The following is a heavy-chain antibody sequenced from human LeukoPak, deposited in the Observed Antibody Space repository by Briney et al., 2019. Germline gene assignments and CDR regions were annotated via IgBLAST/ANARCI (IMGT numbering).Heavy chain of an antibody. CDR2: IYSGGCT. CDR1: GFTVSSNY. D-gene: IGHD2-2*03. CDR3: ARDGYCSGTSCYEYGMDV. Sequence: GGSLRLSCAASGFTVSSNYMSWVRQAPGKGLEWVSVIYSGGCTYYADSVKGRFTISRDNSKNTLYLQMNSLRAEDTAVYYCARDGYCSGTSCYEYGMDVWGQGTTVTVSS. V-gene: IGHV3-66*01. J-gene: IGHJ6*02.